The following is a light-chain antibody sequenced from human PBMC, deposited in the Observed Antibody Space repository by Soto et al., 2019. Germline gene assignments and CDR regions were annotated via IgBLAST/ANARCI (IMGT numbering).Light chain of an antibody. CDR3: SSYTSSSTVV. J-gene: IGLJ2*01. CDR1: SSDVGGYNY. CDR2: EVS. V-gene: IGLV2-14*01. Sequence: QSVLTQPASVSGSPGQSITISCTGTSSDVGGYNYVSWYQQHPGKAPKLMIYEVSSRPSGVSNRFSGSKSGNTASLTSSGLQAEDEADYYCSSYTSSSTVVFGGGTKVTVL.